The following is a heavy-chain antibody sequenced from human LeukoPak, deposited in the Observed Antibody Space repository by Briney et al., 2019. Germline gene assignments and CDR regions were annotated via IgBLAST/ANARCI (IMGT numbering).Heavy chain of an antibody. D-gene: IGHD2-15*01. CDR2: IYYSGST. J-gene: IGHJ4*02. CDR3: ARWGRYCSGGSCYRASYFDY. CDR1: GGSICSYY. Sequence: SETLSLTCTVSGGSICSYYWSWIRQPPGKGLEWIGYIYYSGSTNYNPSLKSRVTISVDTSKNQFSLKLSSVTAADTAVYYCARWGRYCSGGSCYRASYFDYWGQGTLVTVSS. V-gene: IGHV4-59*01.